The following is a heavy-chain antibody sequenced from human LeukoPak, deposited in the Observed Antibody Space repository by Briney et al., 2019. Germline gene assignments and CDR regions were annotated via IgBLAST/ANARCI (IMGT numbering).Heavy chain of an antibody. CDR3: AKDSHWILFDD. CDR1: GFTFTTYG. D-gene: IGHD2-2*03. J-gene: IGHJ4*02. V-gene: IGHV3-23*01. Sequence: PGGSLRLSCSASGFTFTTYGMNWVRQPPGRGLEWVSGIGGSGTRTYYADSVKGRFTISRDNSKNTLYLQMNSLREEDTAVYYCAKDSHWILFDDWGQGTLVTVSS. CDR2: IGGSGTRT.